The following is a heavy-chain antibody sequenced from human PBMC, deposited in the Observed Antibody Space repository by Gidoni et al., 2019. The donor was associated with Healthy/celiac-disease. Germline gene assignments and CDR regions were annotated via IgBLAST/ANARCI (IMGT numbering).Heavy chain of an antibody. CDR2: IYYSGST. D-gene: IGHD5-12*01. CDR3: ARVSRDGYKSPTVYFDY. J-gene: IGHJ4*02. CDR1: GGSISSYY. V-gene: IGHV4-59*01. Sequence: QVQLQESGPGLVKPSETLSLTCTVPGGSISSYYWSWIRQPPGKGLEWIGYIYYSGSTNYNPSLKSRVTISVDTSKNQFSLKLSSVTAADTAVYYCARVSRDGYKSPTVYFDYWGQGTLVTVSS.